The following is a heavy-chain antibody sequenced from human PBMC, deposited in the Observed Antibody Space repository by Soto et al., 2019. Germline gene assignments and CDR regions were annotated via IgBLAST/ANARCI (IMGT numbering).Heavy chain of an antibody. CDR2: ISAYNGNT. CDR3: ARFRMGSSSYYDYGMDV. J-gene: IGHJ6*02. Sequence: QVPLVQSGAEVKKPGASVKVSCKASGYTFTSYGISWVRQAPGQGLEWMGWISAYNGNTNYAQKLQGRVTMTTDTSTSTAYMELRRLSSDDTAVYYCARFRMGSSSYYDYGMDVWGQGTTVTVSS. CDR1: GYTFTSYG. V-gene: IGHV1-18*04. D-gene: IGHD6-6*01.